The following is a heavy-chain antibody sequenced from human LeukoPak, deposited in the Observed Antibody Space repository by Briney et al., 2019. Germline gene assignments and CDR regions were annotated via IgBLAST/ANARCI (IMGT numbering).Heavy chain of an antibody. Sequence: GGSLRLSCAASGFTFSSYSMNWVRQAPGKGLEWVSSISSSSSYIYYADSVKGRFTISRDNAKNSLYLQMNSLRAEDTAVYYCARARIVGYYFDYWGQGTLATVSS. CDR2: ISSSSSYI. J-gene: IGHJ4*02. CDR3: ARARIVGYYFDY. CDR1: GFTFSSYS. D-gene: IGHD2-21*01. V-gene: IGHV3-21*01.